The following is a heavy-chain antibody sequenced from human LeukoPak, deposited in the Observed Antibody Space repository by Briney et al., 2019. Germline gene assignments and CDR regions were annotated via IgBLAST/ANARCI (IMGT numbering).Heavy chain of an antibody. D-gene: IGHD1-7*01. Sequence: ASVKVSCKASGYTFTRYGISWVRQAPGQGLQWLEWISASNGNTNYAQKFRDRVTMSTDTSTGTAYLDVRSLTSDDTAVYYCARDHSNWNYAPDFWGQGTLVIVSS. J-gene: IGHJ4*02. CDR2: ISASNGNT. V-gene: IGHV1-18*01. CDR3: ARDHSNWNYAPDF. CDR1: GYTFTRYG.